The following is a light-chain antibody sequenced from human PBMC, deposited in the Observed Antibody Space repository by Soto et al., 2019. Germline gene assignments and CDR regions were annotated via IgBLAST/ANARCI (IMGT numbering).Light chain of an antibody. J-gene: IGKJ4*01. CDR3: QQRINWPLS. CDR1: QSVSNF. V-gene: IGKV3-11*01. CDR2: DTS. Sequence: EIVLTQSPATLSLSPGKRATLSCRASQSVSNFLAWYQQKAGQAPRLLIYDTSNRAGGIPARFSGSGSGTDFTLTISSLEPEDFAVYYCQQRINWPLSSGGGTKVEIK.